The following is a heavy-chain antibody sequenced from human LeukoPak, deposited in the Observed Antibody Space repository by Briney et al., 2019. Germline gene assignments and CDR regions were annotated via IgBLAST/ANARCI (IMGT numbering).Heavy chain of an antibody. J-gene: IGHJ4*02. V-gene: IGHV1-2*02. D-gene: IGHD6-13*01. CDR1: GYTFTGYY. CDR3: ARRIAAAGMYYFDY. Sequence: ASLKVSCKASGYTFTGYYMHWVRQAPGQGLEWMGWINPNSGGTNYAQKFQGRVTMTRDTSTSTAYMELSRLRSDDTAVYYCARRIAAAGMYYFDYWGQGTLVTVSS. CDR2: INPNSGGT.